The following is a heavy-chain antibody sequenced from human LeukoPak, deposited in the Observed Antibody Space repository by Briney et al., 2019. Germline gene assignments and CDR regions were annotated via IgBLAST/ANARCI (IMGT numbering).Heavy chain of an antibody. CDR2: ISTSGSTI. D-gene: IGHD3-16*02. V-gene: IGHV3-48*01. CDR1: AFTLSNYA. CDR3: AIIGCYRGVCAFDV. J-gene: IGHJ3*01. Sequence: PGGSLRLSCAGSAFTLSNYAINWVRQAPGKGPEWLSYISTSGSTILYADSVKGRFTISRDNAKNSLYLQMNSLRVGDTAVYYCAIIGCYRGVCAFDVWGQGTRVTVSS.